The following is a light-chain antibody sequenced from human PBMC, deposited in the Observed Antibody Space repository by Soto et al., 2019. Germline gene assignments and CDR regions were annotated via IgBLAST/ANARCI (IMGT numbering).Light chain of an antibody. CDR3: ETWNSNTRV. CDR1: SGHRSYI. CDR2: LESSGSQ. J-gene: IGLJ3*02. Sequence: QSALTQSSSASASLGSSVNLTCTLSSGHRSYIIAWHQQQPGKAPRFLMRLESSGSQNKGSGVPDRFSGSSSGAARYLTISNLQSEDEADYYCETWNSNTRVFGGGTKVTVL. V-gene: IGLV4-60*03.